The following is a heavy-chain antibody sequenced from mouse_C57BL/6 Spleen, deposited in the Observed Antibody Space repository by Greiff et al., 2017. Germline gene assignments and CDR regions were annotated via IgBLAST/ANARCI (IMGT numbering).Heavy chain of an antibody. CDR2: ISYDGSN. CDR1: GYSITSGYY. Sequence: EVQLQQSGPGLVKPSQSLSLTCSVTGYSITSGYYWNWIRQFPGNKLEWMGYISYDGSNNYNPSLKNRISITRDTSKNQFFLKLNSVTTEDTATYYCAREGDYGNYGSHWYFDVWGTGTTVTVSS. V-gene: IGHV3-6*01. D-gene: IGHD2-1*01. J-gene: IGHJ1*03. CDR3: AREGDYGNYGSHWYFDV.